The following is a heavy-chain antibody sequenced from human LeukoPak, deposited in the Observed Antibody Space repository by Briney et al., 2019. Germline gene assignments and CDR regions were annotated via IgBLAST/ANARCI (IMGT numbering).Heavy chain of an antibody. CDR2: ISWNSGSI. J-gene: IGHJ6*02. V-gene: IGHV3-9*01. CDR1: GFTFDDYA. CDR3: AKDMDPSLWFGELHPLLISYGMDV. Sequence: GRSLRLSCAASGFTFDDYAMHWVRQAPGKGLEWVSGISWNSGSIGYADSVKGRLTISRDNAKNSLYLQMNSLRAEDTALYYCAKDMDPSLWFGELHPLLISYGMDVWGQGTTVTVSS. D-gene: IGHD3-10*01.